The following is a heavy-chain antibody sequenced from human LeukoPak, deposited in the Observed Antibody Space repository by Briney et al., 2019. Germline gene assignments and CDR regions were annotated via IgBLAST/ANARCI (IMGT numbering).Heavy chain of an antibody. Sequence: PSETLSLTCAVYGGSFSGYYWSWIRQPPGKGLEWIGEINHSGSTNYNPSLKSRVTISVDTSKNQSSLKLSSVTAADTAVYYCAYASAVALDYWGQGTLVTVSS. CDR3: AYASAVALDY. J-gene: IGHJ4*02. D-gene: IGHD6-19*01. CDR1: GGSFSGYY. CDR2: INHSGST. V-gene: IGHV4-34*01.